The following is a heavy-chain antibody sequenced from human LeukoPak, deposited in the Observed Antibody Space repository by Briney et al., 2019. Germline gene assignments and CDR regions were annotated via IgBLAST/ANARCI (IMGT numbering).Heavy chain of an antibody. Sequence: PGGSLRLSREASGFTFSSYAMHWVRQAPGKGLEWVAVISYDGSNKYYADSVKGRFTISRDNSKDTLYLQMNSLRAEDTAVYYCARQKLAVAEPRGRNWFDPWGQGTLVTVSS. CDR2: ISYDGSNK. D-gene: IGHD6-19*01. CDR1: GFTFSSYA. V-gene: IGHV3-30*04. J-gene: IGHJ5*02. CDR3: ARQKLAVAEPRGRNWFDP.